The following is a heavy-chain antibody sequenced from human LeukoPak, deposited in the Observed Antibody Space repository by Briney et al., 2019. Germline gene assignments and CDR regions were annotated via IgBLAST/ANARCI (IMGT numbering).Heavy chain of an antibody. V-gene: IGHV1-18*03. CDR1: GYTFTSYG. CDR3: ARDENYGIFFNVDY. J-gene: IGHJ4*02. D-gene: IGHD4-17*01. CDR2: ISGSTGDT. Sequence: GASVKVSCKASGYTFTSYGISWVRQPPGQGLEWMGWISGSTGDTNCAQKFQGRVTMTADTSSSTAYMELRSLRLDDMAVYYCARDENYGIFFNVDYWGQGTLVTVSS.